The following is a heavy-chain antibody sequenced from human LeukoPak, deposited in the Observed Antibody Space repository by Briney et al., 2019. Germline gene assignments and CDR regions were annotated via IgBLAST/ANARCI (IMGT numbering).Heavy chain of an antibody. CDR1: GGSISSNNYF. J-gene: IGHJ3*02. Sequence: SETLSLTCTVSGGSISSNNYFWGWIRQPPGKGLEWIGSIYYSGSTYYNPSLKSRVTISVDTSKNQFSLKLNSVTAADTAVYYCATPYSGGYHGLDIWGQGTMVTVSS. CDR3: ATPYSGGYHGLDI. CDR2: IYYSGST. D-gene: IGHD1-26*01. V-gene: IGHV4-39*01.